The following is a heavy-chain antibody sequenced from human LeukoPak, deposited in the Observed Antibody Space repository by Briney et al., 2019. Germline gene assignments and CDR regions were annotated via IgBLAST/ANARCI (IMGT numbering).Heavy chain of an antibody. CDR2: IWYDGSNK. Sequence: GGSLRLSCAASGFTFSSYGMHWVRQAPGKGLERVAVIWYDGSNKYYADSVKGRFTISRDNSKNTLYLQMNSLRAEDTAVYYCAKFGIAAAGTDFDYWGQGTLVTVSS. J-gene: IGHJ4*02. V-gene: IGHV3-30*02. CDR1: GFTFSSYG. CDR3: AKFGIAAAGTDFDY. D-gene: IGHD6-13*01.